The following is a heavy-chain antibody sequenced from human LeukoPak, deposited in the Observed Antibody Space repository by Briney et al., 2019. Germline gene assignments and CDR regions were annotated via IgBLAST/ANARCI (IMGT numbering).Heavy chain of an antibody. CDR2: INPSGGNT. Sequence: ASVKVSCKASGYTFTSYYMHWVRQAPGQGLEWMGIINPSGGNTSYAQKFQGRVTMTRDTSTSTVYMELRSLRSDDTAMYYCARDFTYYDSSGYYRRLYYFDYWGQGTLVTVSS. CDR1: GYTFTSYY. D-gene: IGHD3-22*01. J-gene: IGHJ4*02. CDR3: ARDFTYYDSSGYYRRLYYFDY. V-gene: IGHV1-46*01.